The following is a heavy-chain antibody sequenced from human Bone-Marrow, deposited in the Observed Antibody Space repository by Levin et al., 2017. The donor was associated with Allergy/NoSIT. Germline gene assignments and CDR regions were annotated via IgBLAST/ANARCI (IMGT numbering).Heavy chain of an antibody. CDR2: ISRTGSRT. Sequence: PGGSLRLSCGASGFTFSSNGMTWVRQAPGKGLEWVSSISRTGSRTYYADSVKGRFTISRDNSKNTVSLQMNSLRAEDTAIYYCATGYSSSYYSFVFWGQGTLVTVSS. D-gene: IGHD6-13*01. CDR1: GFTFSSNG. CDR3: ATGYSSSYYSFVF. V-gene: IGHV3-23*01. J-gene: IGHJ4*02.